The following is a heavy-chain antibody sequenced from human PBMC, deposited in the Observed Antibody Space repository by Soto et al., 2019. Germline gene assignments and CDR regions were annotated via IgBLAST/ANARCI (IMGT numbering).Heavy chain of an antibody. J-gene: IGHJ4*02. CDR2: IYHGGTT. Sequence: SETLSLTCTVSGYSMSSGSYWACIRQPPGKGPEWIASIYHGGTTFYNPSLKSRITISVDTSNNQFSLKLTSVTAADTAVYYCARDRVVAGIGEVDYWGPGTLVTVSS. V-gene: IGHV4-38-2*02. CDR1: GYSMSSGSY. D-gene: IGHD6-19*01. CDR3: ARDRVVAGIGEVDY.